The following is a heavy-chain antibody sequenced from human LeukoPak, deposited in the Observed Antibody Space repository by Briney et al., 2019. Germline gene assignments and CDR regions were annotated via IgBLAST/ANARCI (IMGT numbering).Heavy chain of an antibody. CDR2: INPNSGGT. CDR3: AREIGYCTNSVCYNWFDP. CDR1: GYTFTGYY. V-gene: IGHV1-2*02. D-gene: IGHD2-8*01. J-gene: IGHJ5*02. Sequence: ASVKVSCKASGYTFTGYYMHWVRQAPGQGLEWMGWINPNSGGTNYAQKFQGRVTMTRDTSISTAYMELSRLRSDDTAVYYCAREIGYCTNSVCYNWFDPWGQGTLVTVSS.